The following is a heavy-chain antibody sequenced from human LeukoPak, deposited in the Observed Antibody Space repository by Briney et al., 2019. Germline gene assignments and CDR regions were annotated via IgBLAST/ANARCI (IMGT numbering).Heavy chain of an antibody. J-gene: IGHJ6*02. V-gene: IGHV4-30-4*01. D-gene: IGHD5-12*01. CDR3: ARVVTTYYNYYGMDV. CDR1: GGSISSGDYY. Sequence: SQTLSLTCTVSGGSISSGDYYWSWIRQPPGKGLEWIGYIYYSGSTYYNPSLKSRVTISVDTSKNQFSLKLSSVTAADTAVYYCARVVTTYYNYYGMDVWGQGTTVTVSS. CDR2: IYYSGST.